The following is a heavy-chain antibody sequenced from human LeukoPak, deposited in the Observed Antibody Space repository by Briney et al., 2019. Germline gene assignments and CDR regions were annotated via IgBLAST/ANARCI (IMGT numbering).Heavy chain of an antibody. V-gene: IGHV3-23*01. Sequence: LSGGSLRLSCAASRFTFSSFAMTWVRQAPGKGLEWVSSITGSHGPTYNTDSVKGRFTISRDNSQNTLYLQMNSLRAEDTAVYYCTKDPNGDYVGAFDPWGQGTLVTVSS. CDR1: RFTFSSFA. J-gene: IGHJ5*02. D-gene: IGHD4-17*01. CDR2: ITGSHGPT. CDR3: TKDPNGDYVGAFDP.